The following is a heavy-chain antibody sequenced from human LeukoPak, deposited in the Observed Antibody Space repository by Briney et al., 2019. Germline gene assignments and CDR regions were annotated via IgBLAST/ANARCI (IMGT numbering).Heavy chain of an antibody. CDR1: GGSISSYY. CDR3: ARLYSGYAKPDY. CDR2: IYYSGST. V-gene: IGHV4-59*01. J-gene: IGHJ4*02. Sequence: SETLSLTCSVSGGSISSYYCSWIRQPPGKGLEWIGYIYYSGSTNYNPSLKSRVTISVDTSKNQFSLKLSSVTAADTAVYYCARLYSGYAKPDYWGQGTLVTVSS. D-gene: IGHD5-12*01.